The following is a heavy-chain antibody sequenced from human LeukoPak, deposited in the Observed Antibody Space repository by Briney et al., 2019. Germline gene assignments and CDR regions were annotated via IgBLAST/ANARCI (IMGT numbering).Heavy chain of an antibody. CDR2: INQDESHK. CDR3: ARDLTYDSSGYRYYYGMDV. J-gene: IGHJ6*02. V-gene: IGHV3-7*01. CDR1: GLTFSSYW. Sequence: GGSLRLSCAASGLTFSSYWMSWVRQAPGKGLEWVANINQDESHKYYMDSVKGRFTISRDNSKNTLYLQMNSLRAEDTAVYYCARDLTYDSSGYRYYYGMDVWGQGTTVTVSS. D-gene: IGHD3-22*01.